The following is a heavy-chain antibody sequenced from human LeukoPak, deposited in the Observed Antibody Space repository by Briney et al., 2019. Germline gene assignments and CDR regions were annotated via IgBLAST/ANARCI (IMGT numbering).Heavy chain of an antibody. Sequence: GGSLRLSCAPSGFTFSSYNMNWVRQAPGKGLEWVSSISSSSKYIYYADSVKGRFTISRDNAKHSLSLQMNSLRAEDTAVYYCARGGVTDLEWLLFTPDYWGQGTVVTVSS. CDR3: ARGGVTDLEWLLFTPDY. D-gene: IGHD3-3*01. J-gene: IGHJ4*02. V-gene: IGHV3-21*01. CDR2: ISSSSKYI. CDR1: GFTFSSYN.